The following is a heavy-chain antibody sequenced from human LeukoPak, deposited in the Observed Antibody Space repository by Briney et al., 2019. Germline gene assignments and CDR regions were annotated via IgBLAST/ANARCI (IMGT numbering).Heavy chain of an antibody. CDR1: GFTFSSYG. V-gene: IGHV3-33*01. J-gene: IGHJ6*02. D-gene: IGHD5-12*01. CDR2: IWYDGSNK. Sequence: GRSLRLSCAASGFTFSSYGMHWVRQAPGKGLEWVAAIWYDGSNKYYADSVKGRFTISRDNSKNTLYLQMNSLRAEDTAVYYCARDKAVPWGYDNYYYYGMDVWGQGTTVTVSS. CDR3: ARDKAVPWGYDNYYYYGMDV.